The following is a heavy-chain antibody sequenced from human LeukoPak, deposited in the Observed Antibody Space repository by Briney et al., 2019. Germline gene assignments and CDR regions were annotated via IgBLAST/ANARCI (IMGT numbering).Heavy chain of an antibody. D-gene: IGHD6-19*01. CDR1: GFTFSSYA. V-gene: IGHV3-23*01. Sequence: GGSLRLSCAVSGFTFSSYAMSWVRQAPGKGLEWVSAISGSGGSTYYADSVKGRFTISRDNAKNSLYLQMNSLRAEDTALYYCAKDLSIAVAGTLDYWGQGTLVTVSS. CDR2: ISGSGGST. J-gene: IGHJ4*02. CDR3: AKDLSIAVAGTLDY.